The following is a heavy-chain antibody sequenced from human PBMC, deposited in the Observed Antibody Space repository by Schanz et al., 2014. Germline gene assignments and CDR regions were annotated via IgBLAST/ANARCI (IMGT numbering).Heavy chain of an antibody. CDR2: IRYDGSSK. Sequence: QVQLVESGGGVVQPGGFLRLSCAASGFTFSSYSMHWVRQAPGKGLEWVAFIRYDGSSKYYADSVRGRFTISRDNSKNTLYLQMNSLRAEDTALYYCAKGQLLSYYFDYWGQGTLVTVSS. D-gene: IGHD2-21*01. CDR1: GFTFSSYS. J-gene: IGHJ4*02. V-gene: IGHV3-30*02. CDR3: AKGQLLSYYFDY.